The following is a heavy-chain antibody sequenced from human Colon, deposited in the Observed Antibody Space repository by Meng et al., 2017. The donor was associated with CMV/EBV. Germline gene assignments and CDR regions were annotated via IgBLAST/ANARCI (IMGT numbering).Heavy chain of an antibody. CDR1: PFTFSRYW. Sequence: GESLKISCAGSPFTFSRYWMTWVRQAPGKGLDWVGRIKSRNDGGTADHGTPVKGRFTISRDDSKDTLYLQMNSLKVEDTAIYYCTTGFGTAEAFWGQGTLVTVSS. CDR3: TTGFGTAEAF. D-gene: IGHD1-1*01. V-gene: IGHV3-15*01. CDR2: IKSRNDGGTA. J-gene: IGHJ4*02.